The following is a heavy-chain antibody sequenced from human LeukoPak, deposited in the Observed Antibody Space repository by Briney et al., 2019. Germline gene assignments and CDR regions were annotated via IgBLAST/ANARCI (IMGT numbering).Heavy chain of an antibody. CDR2: INQDGSAK. D-gene: IGHD3-10*01. V-gene: IGHV3-7*01. Sequence: GGSLRLSCAASGFPFSNYWMTWVRQAPGKGLEWVANIPGKGLEWVANINQDGSAKYYVDSVKGQFTISSDNAKNSLYLQMNSLRAEDTAVYYCARVYYYVSGSRWGDYFDYWGQGTLVTVSS. CDR1: GFPFSNYW. CDR3: ARVYYYVSGSRWGDYFDY. J-gene: IGHJ4*02.